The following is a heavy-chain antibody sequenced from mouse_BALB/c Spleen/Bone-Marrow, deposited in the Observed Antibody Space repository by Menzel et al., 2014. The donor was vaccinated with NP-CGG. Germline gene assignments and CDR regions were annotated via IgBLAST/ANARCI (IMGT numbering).Heavy chain of an antibody. CDR2: IYPGNSNT. V-gene: IGHV1-5*01. Sequence: EVQLQQSGTVLARPGASVKMSCKASGYSFTSYWMRWVKQRPGQGLEWIGAIYPGNSNTNYNQKFKGKAKLTAVTSASTAYMEFSSLTNEDSAVYYCTVSLTLYCFDYWGQGTTLTVSS. CDR3: TVSLTLYCFDY. CDR1: GYSFTSYW. J-gene: IGHJ2*01. D-gene: IGHD5-1*01.